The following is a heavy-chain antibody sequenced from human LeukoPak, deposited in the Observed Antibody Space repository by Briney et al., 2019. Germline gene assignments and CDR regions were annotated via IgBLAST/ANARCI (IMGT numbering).Heavy chain of an antibody. CDR2: ISGSGGST. V-gene: IGHV3-23*01. CDR3: ANGVPAAIPMGLNWLDP. CDR1: GFTFSSYA. D-gene: IGHD2-2*02. Sequence: GGSLRLSCAASGFTFSSYAMSWVRQAPGKGLEWVSAISGSGGSTYYADSVKGRFTISRDNSKNTLYLQMNSLRAEDTAVYYCANGVPAAIPMGLNWLDPWGQGTLVTVSS. J-gene: IGHJ5*02.